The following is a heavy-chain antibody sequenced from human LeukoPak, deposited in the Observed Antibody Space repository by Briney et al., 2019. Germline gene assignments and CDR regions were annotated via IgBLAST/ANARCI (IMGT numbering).Heavy chain of an antibody. D-gene: IGHD1-26*01. CDR3: ASHRVGATFFDY. V-gene: IGHV5-51*01. CDR1: GYSFSTYW. Sequence: GGSLKISCKASGYSFSTYWIGWVRQMPGKGLEWMGIIYPADSDTRYSPSFQGQVTISADKSISTAYLQWSSLKASDTAIYYCASHRVGATFFDYWGQGTLVTVSS. J-gene: IGHJ4*02. CDR2: IYPADSDT.